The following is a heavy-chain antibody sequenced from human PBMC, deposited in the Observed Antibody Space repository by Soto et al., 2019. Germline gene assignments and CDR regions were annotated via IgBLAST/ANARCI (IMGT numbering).Heavy chain of an antibody. D-gene: IGHD3-9*01. CDR2: IYHSGST. CDR3: ARTHYDILTGPTTYFDY. CDR1: SGSISSSNW. Sequence: PSDTLSLTCAVSSGSISSSNWWSWVRQPPGKGLEWIGEIYHSGSTNYNPSLKSRVTISVDKSKNQFSLKLSSVTAADTAVYYCARTHYDILTGPTTYFDYWGQGTLVTVSS. J-gene: IGHJ4*02. V-gene: IGHV4-4*02.